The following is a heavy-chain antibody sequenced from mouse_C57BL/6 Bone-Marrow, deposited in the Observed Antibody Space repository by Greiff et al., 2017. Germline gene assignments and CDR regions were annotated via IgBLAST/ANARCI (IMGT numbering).Heavy chain of an antibody. CDR3: ARDAYDYDEFAY. V-gene: IGHV5-4*01. J-gene: IGHJ3*01. D-gene: IGHD2-4*01. CDR2: ISDGGSYT. CDR1: GFTFSSYA. Sequence: EVHLVESGGGLVKPGGSLKLSCAASGFTFSSYAMSWVRQTPEKRLEWVATISDGGSYTYYPDNVKGRFTISRDNAKNNLYLQMSHLKSEDTAMYYCARDAYDYDEFAYWGQGTLVTVSA.